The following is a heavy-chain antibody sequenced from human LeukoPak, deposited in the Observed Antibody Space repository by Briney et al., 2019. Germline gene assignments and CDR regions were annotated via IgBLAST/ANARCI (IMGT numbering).Heavy chain of an antibody. Sequence: PGRSLRLSCAASGFTFSSYGMHWVRQAPGRGLEWVAVISYDGSNKYYADSVKGRFTISRDNSKNTLYLQMSSLRAEDTAVYYCAKTMITFGGVIDKLDYWGQGTLVTVSS. J-gene: IGHJ4*02. D-gene: IGHD3-16*02. V-gene: IGHV3-30*18. CDR2: ISYDGSNK. CDR1: GFTFSSYG. CDR3: AKTMITFGGVIDKLDY.